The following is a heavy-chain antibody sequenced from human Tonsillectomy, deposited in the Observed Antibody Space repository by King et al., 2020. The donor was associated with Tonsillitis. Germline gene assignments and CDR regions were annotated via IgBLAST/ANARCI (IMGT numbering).Heavy chain of an antibody. Sequence: VQLVESGGRVVQPGRSLRLSCAASGFSFSSYAMHWVRQAPGKGLEWVAVISYDGNKKYYADSVKGRFTISRDNSKNTLYLQMNSLRNEDTAVYYCARESLASEYSSSWYEPWDYWGQGTLVTVSS. CDR2: ISYDGNKK. D-gene: IGHD6-13*01. CDR3: ARESLASEYSSSWYEPWDY. J-gene: IGHJ4*02. V-gene: IGHV3-30*04. CDR1: GFSFSSYA.